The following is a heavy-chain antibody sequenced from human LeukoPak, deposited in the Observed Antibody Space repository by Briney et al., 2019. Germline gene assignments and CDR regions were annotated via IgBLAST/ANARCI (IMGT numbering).Heavy chain of an antibody. Sequence: PGGSLRLSCAASGFTFSSYGMHWVRQAPGKGLEWVAVISYDGSNKYYADSVKGRFTISRDNSKNTLYLQMNSLRAEDTAVYYCAKYGHIWGQGTMVTVSS. J-gene: IGHJ3*02. D-gene: IGHD4-17*01. CDR3: AKYGHI. V-gene: IGHV3-30*18. CDR1: GFTFSSYG. CDR2: ISYDGSNK.